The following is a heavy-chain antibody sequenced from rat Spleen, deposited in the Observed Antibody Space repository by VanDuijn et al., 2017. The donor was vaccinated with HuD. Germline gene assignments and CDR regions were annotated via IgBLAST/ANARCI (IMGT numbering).Heavy chain of an antibody. CDR3: TRGGNPRV. CDR2: ITHTGGSI. CDR1: GFTFKNYW. Sequence: EVQLVESGGGLVQPGRSMKLSCAASGFTFKNYWMSWIRQAPGKGLEWVASITHTGGSIYYPASVKVRFTISRDNAQNPLSLQMNSLRSEDTATYYCTRGGNPRVWGQGVMVTVSS. J-gene: IGHJ2*01. D-gene: IGHD3-2*01. V-gene: IGHV5-31*01.